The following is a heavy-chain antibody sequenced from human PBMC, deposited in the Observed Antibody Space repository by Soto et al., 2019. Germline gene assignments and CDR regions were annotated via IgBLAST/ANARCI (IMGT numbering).Heavy chain of an antibody. V-gene: IGHV4-59*01. CDR2: IYYSGST. CDR3: ARDPNYGSGSYYRRGWFDP. Sequence: KPSETLSLTCTVSGGSISSYYWSWIRQPPGKGLEWIGYIYYSGSTNYNPSLKSRVTISVDTSKNQFSLKLSSVTAADTAVYYCARDPNYGSGSYYRRGWFDPWGQGTLVTVSS. D-gene: IGHD3-10*01. J-gene: IGHJ5*02. CDR1: GGSISSYY.